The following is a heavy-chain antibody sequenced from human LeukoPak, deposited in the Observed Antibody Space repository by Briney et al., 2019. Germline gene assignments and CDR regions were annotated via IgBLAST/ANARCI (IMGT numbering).Heavy chain of an antibody. CDR3: ARVPVGSGSYSHFDS. D-gene: IGHD3-10*01. V-gene: IGHV4-34*01. J-gene: IGHJ4*02. Sequence: SETLSLTCAVYGGSFSNYYWSWICQPPGKGLEWIGEIKYSGSTNYKPSLKRRVTISADTSKNQFSLKLSSVTAADTAVYYCARVPVGSGSYSHFDSWGQGTLVTVSS. CDR2: IKYSGST. CDR1: GGSFSNYY.